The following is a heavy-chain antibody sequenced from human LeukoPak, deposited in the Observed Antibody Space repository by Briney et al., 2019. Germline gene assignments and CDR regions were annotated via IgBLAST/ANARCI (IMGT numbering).Heavy chain of an antibody. CDR3: AKDPLEYYYGSGSYFGAVTYAFDI. Sequence: GGSLRLSCAASGFTFSSYAMSWVRQAPGKGLEWVSAISGSGGSTYYADSVKGQFTISRDNSKNTLYLQMNSLRAEDTAVYYCAKDPLEYYYGSGSYFGAVTYAFDIWGQGTMVTVSS. CDR1: GFTFSSYA. J-gene: IGHJ3*02. D-gene: IGHD3-10*01. V-gene: IGHV3-23*01. CDR2: ISGSGGST.